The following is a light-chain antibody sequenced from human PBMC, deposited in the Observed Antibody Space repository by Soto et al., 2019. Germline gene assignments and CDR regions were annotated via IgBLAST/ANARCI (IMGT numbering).Light chain of an antibody. CDR2: VAS. CDR3: QQYGTSPPT. Sequence: EIVLTQSPGTLSLSPGERATLSCKASQSVSSNFLAWYQRKPGQAPRLLIYVASYRATDIPYRFSGSGSGTDFTLTITRLEPEDFAVYYCQQYGTSPPTFGRGTKVEI. CDR1: QSVSSNF. V-gene: IGKV3-20*01. J-gene: IGKJ1*01.